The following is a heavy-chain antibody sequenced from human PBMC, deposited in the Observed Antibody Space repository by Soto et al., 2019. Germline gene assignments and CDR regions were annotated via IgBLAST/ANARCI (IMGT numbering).Heavy chain of an antibody. CDR1: GYIFTDHY. V-gene: IGHV1-2*02. Sequence: QVQLVQSGAEVKMPEASVKVSCQASGYIFTDHYIHWVRQAPGEGLEWMGWMNPNNGDTNYAQKFRGRVTMTRDSSINTALMELCSLKFDDTAIYYCARDTGWWTTFDYWGQGAPVIVSS. D-gene: IGHD2-15*01. CDR3: ARDTGWWTTFDY. J-gene: IGHJ4*02. CDR2: MNPNNGDT.